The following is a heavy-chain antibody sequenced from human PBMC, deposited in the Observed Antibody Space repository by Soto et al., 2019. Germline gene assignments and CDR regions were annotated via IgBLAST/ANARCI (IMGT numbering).Heavy chain of an antibody. D-gene: IGHD6-6*01. CDR1: GFTFSSYE. J-gene: IGHJ4*02. CDR2: ITSSGSTI. CDR3: ARDSLGFDY. V-gene: IGHV3-48*03. Sequence: EVQLVESGGGLVQPGGSLRLSCAASGFTFSSYEMNWVRQAPGKGLEWVSYITSSGSTIYYADSVKGRFTISRDNAKNSLYLQMSSLRAEDTAVYYCARDSLGFDYWGQGTLVTVSS.